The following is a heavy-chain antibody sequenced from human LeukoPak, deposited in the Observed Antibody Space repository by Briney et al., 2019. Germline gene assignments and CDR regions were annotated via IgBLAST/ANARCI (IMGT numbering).Heavy chain of an antibody. D-gene: IGHD3-16*01. V-gene: IGHV4-61*02. J-gene: IGHJ4*02. CDR3: ARFLNWVFDN. Sequence: PSETLSLTCTVSAGSFNSDINYWTWIRQPAGKRLEWIGRIHSSGTTNYNPSLKSRVSISVDTSKSHFSLRLSSVTAADTAVYYCARFLNWVFDNWGQGILVTVSS. CDR1: AGSFNSDINY. CDR2: IHSSGTT.